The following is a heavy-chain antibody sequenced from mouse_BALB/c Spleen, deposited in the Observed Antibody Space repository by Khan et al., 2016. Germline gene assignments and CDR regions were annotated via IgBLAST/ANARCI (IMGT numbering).Heavy chain of an antibody. V-gene: IGHV3-8*02. CDR1: GDSITSGY. CDR2: ISYSGNT. Sequence: EVQLQESGPSLVKPSQTLSLTCSVTGDSITSGYWNWIRKFPGNKLEYMGYISYSGNTYYNPSLKSRISITRDTSKNQYYLQLNSVTTEDTATYYCKRYGYYGSSGGYYWYFDVWGAGTTVTVSS. CDR3: KRYGYYGSSGGYYWYFDV. J-gene: IGHJ1*01. D-gene: IGHD1-1*01.